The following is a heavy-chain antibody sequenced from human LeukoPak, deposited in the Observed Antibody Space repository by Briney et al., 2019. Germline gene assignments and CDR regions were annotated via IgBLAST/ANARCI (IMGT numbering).Heavy chain of an antibody. J-gene: IGHJ4*02. CDR3: TRLTVTTSFDY. CDR1: GFTFSGSA. Sequence: GGSLRLSCAASGFTFSGSAMHWVRQASGKGLEWVGRIRSKASSYATAYAASVEGRFTISRDDSKNTAYLQMNSLKTEDTAVYYCTRLTVTTSFDYWGQGTLVTVSS. D-gene: IGHD4-17*01. V-gene: IGHV3-73*01. CDR2: IRSKASSYAT.